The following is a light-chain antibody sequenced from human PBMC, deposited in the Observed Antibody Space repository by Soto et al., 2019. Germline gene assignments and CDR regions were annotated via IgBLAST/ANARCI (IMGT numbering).Light chain of an antibody. CDR3: TSYTSSGTYV. CDR2: DVS. J-gene: IGLJ1*01. CDR1: SSDVGGYNY. V-gene: IGLV2-14*03. Sequence: QSVLTQPASVSGSPGQSITISCTGSSSDVGGYNYVSWYQHLPGKAPELMIYDVSNRPSGVSNRFSGSKSGNTASLTISGLQAEDEADYYSTSYTSSGTYVFGTGTKVTAL.